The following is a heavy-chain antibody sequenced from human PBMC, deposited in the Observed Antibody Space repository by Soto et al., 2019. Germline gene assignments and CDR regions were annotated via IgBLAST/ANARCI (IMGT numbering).Heavy chain of an antibody. D-gene: IGHD3-16*01. CDR1: GFTFSTYW. CDR3: VCGGNFFIY. Sequence: EVQLVESGGGLVQPGGSLRLSCAASGFTFSTYWMTWVRRPPGKGLEGVAKMDQDGSERYYVDSVRGRFTVSRDNAKNSLYLQMNSLRAEDTAVYYCVCGGNFFIYWGQGTLVTVSP. V-gene: IGHV3-7*01. CDR2: MDQDGSER. J-gene: IGHJ4*02.